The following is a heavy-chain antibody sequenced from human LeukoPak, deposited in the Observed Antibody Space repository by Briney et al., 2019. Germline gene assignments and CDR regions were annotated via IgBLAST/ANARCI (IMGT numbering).Heavy chain of an antibody. CDR1: GFTFSNYG. CDR3: AKDLRYGRDFDY. CDR2: IRYDGTNK. D-gene: IGHD5-18*01. J-gene: IGHJ4*02. Sequence: GGSLRLSCAASGFTFSNYGMHWVRQAPGKGLEWVAFIRYDGTNKYYADSVKGRFTISRDNSKNTLYLQMNSLRAEDTAVYYCAKDLRYGRDFDYWGQGTLVIVSS. V-gene: IGHV3-30*02.